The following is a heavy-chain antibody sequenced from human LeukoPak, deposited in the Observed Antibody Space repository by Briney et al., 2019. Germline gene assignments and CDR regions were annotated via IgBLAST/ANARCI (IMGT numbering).Heavy chain of an antibody. Sequence: SETLSLTCTVSGVSISSIYYWDWIRQPPGKGLEWIGSIYYSGSTYYNPSLKRRVTISVDTSKNQFSLKLTSLTAADTAVYYCARHLAQYYYGSGSYLYWGQGTLVTVSS. V-gene: IGHV4-39*01. D-gene: IGHD3-10*01. CDR2: IYYSGST. J-gene: IGHJ4*02. CDR3: ARHLAQYYYGSGSYLY. CDR1: GVSISSIYY.